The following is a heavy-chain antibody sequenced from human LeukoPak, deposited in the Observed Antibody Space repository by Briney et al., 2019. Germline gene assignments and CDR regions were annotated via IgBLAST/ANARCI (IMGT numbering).Heavy chain of an antibody. CDR3: ARRRDGYMIDY. J-gene: IGHJ4*02. D-gene: IGHD5-24*01. CDR1: GGTFSSYA. V-gene: IGHV1-69*06. CDR2: IIPIFGTA. Sequence: ASVKVSCKASGGTFSSYAISWVRQAPGQGLEWMGGIIPIFGTANYAQKFQGRVTITADKSTSTAYMELSSLRSEDTAVYYCARRRDGYMIDYWGQGTLVTVSS.